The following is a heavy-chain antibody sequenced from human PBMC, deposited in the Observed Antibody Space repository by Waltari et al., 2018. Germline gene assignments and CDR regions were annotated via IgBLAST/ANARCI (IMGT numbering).Heavy chain of an antibody. V-gene: IGHV2-5*02. CDR2: SYWDDDK. CDR3: AHSRGGDCLFDY. J-gene: IGHJ4*02. Sequence: QITLKESGPTLVKPTQTLTLTCTFSGFSLSTSGVGVGWIRQPPGKALEWLALSYWDDDKRYSPSLKSRLTSTKDTAKNQVVLTMTNMDPVDTATYYCAHSRGGDCLFDYWGQGTLVTVSS. CDR1: GFSLSTSGVG. D-gene: IGHD2-21*02.